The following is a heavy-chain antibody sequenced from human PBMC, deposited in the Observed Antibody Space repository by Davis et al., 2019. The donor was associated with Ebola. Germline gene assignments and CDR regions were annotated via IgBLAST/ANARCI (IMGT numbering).Heavy chain of an antibody. CDR2: INDSGTT. J-gene: IGHJ4*02. D-gene: IGHD1-20*01. CDR3: ARGAIAGTARPYFDY. CDR1: GGSFSGYY. V-gene: IGHV4-34*01. Sequence: SETLSLTCAVYGGSFSGYYWSWIRQPPGKGLELIGEINDSGTTNYNPALKSRVTISVDTSKNQFTLKVSSVTAADTAVFYCARGAIAGTARPYFDYWGQGSLVTVSS.